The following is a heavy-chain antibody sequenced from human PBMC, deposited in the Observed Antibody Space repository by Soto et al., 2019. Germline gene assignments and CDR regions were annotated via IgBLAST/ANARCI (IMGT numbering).Heavy chain of an antibody. Sequence: VAAVKVSCKASGYTFTSYDINWVRQATGQGLEWMGWMNPNSGNTGYAQKFQGRVTMTRNTSISTAYMELSSLRSEDTAVYYCAREVSIAAAGTTSDYWGQGTLVSVSS. CDR2: MNPNSGNT. J-gene: IGHJ4*02. CDR1: GYTFTSYD. D-gene: IGHD6-13*01. V-gene: IGHV1-8*01. CDR3: AREVSIAAAGTTSDY.